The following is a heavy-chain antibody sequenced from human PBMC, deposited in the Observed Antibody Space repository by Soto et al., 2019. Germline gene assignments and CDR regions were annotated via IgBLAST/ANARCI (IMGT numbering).Heavy chain of an antibody. CDR1: GYTFTDYY. CDR3: ASSGVRYYYFGMEV. Sequence: QVQLVQSGAEVKKPGASVKVSCKASGYTFTDYYMHWVRQAPGQGLEWMGWINPDSGGTDYAQKFQGRVTMTRDTPISTAYMELSGVGSDDTGVHCCASSGVRYYYFGMEVWGQGTAVTVSS. V-gene: IGHV1-2*02. CDR2: INPDSGGT. J-gene: IGHJ6*02. D-gene: IGHD3-10*01.